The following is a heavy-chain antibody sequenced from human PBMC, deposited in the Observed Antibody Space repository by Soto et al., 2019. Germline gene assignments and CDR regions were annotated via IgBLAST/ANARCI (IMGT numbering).Heavy chain of an antibody. Sequence: QVQLVQSGAEVKKPGSSVKVSCKASGGTFSSYTFIWVRQAPGQGLEWMGRIIPIIGKATSAQNFQGRVNLTADKATSTANLELSSLRSEDTAVYYCAMCDVVITHEGPISFYWGQGTLVTVSS. V-gene: IGHV1-69*02. CDR2: IIPIIGKA. D-gene: IGHD3-16*01. J-gene: IGHJ4*02. CDR3: AMCDVVITHEGPISFY. CDR1: GGTFSSYT.